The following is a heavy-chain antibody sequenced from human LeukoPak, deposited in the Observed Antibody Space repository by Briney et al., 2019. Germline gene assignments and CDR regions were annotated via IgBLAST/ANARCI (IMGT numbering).Heavy chain of an antibody. CDR3: ARARDSGTYDGFFDY. CDR2: IYYNGIT. V-gene: IGHV4-59*01. J-gene: IGHJ4*02. Sequence: SETLSLTCTVPGGSISSLFWAWIRQPPGKGLEWIGYIYYNGITNYNPSLKSRVTISVDRSKNQFSLKLNSVTAADTAIYYCARARDSGTYDGFFDYWGQGTLVVVSS. CDR1: GGSISSLF. D-gene: IGHD1-26*01.